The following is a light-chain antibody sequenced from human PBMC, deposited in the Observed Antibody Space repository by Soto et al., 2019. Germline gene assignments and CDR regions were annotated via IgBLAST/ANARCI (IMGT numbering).Light chain of an antibody. CDR3: QQAASFPIT. J-gene: IGKJ5*01. CDR1: QGVSTW. Sequence: DVQMTQSASSVSASVGYRVTITCRASQGVSTWLAWYQQKPGKAPNLLIYTASSLQSGVPSRFSGSGYGTDFNLTINGLQTEDFATYYCQQAASFPITFGQGTRLEIK. V-gene: IGKV1-12*01. CDR2: TAS.